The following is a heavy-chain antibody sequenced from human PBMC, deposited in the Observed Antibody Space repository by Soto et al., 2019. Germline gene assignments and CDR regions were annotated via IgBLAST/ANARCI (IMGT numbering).Heavy chain of an antibody. CDR3: ATVHNTSRSFDY. CDR1: GLPFNIYA. V-gene: IGHV3-23*01. CDR2: TGATGRTT. Sequence: EVQLLESGGGLVQPGGSLRLSCAASGLPFNIYAMTWVGQAPGRGLEWVPTTGATGRTTYYADSVKGRFTVSRDNSKNTLDPHMSSLRAEDTAVYYCATVHNTSRSFDYWGQGTLVTVSS. J-gene: IGHJ4*02. D-gene: IGHD1-20*01.